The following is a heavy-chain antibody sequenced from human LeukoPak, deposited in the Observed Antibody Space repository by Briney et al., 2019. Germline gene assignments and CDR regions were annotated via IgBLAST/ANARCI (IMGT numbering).Heavy chain of an antibody. D-gene: IGHD3-10*01. CDR2: IYYSGGT. CDR1: GGSISSYY. Sequence: SETLSLTCTASGGSISSYYWTWVRQPPGKGLEWIGYIYYSGGTNYNPSLKSRVTISVDTSNNQFSLTLSSVTAADAAVYYCARLSKQLTSGNPFDIWGQGSLVTFSS. J-gene: IGHJ3*02. V-gene: IGHV4-59*08. CDR3: ARLSKQLTSGNPFDI.